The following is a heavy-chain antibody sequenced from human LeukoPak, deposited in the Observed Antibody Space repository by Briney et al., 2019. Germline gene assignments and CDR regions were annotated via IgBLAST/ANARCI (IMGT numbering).Heavy chain of an antibody. J-gene: IGHJ4*02. Sequence: PGGSLRLSCAASGFTVSSNYMSWVRQAPGKGLEWVSGISWNSGNIGYADSVKGRFTISRDNAKNSLYLQMNSLRAEDTALYYCAKDTSLGVLFLQLDYWGQGTQVTVSS. CDR2: ISWNSGNI. D-gene: IGHD3-10*02. CDR1: GFTVSSNY. V-gene: IGHV3-9*01. CDR3: AKDTSLGVLFLQLDY.